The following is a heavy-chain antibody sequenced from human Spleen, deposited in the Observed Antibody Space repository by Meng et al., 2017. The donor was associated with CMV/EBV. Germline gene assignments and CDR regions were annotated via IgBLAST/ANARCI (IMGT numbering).Heavy chain of an antibody. J-gene: IGHJ2*01. CDR1: GFTFSSDA. V-gene: IGHV3-23*01. D-gene: IGHD2-15*01. CDR3: AKIGRAAVGYWYFDL. Sequence: GGSLRLSCVASGFTFSSDAMSWVRQAPGEGLVWVSSISGSTWYADSVKGRFTISRDNSKDTLYLQMNSLRAKDTAVYYCAKIGRAAVGYWYFDLWGRGTLVPSPQ. CDR2: ISGST.